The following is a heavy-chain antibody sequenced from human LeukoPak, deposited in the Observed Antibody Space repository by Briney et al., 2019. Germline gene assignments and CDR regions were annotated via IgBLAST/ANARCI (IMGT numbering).Heavy chain of an antibody. D-gene: IGHD2-2*02. CDR1: GYTFTGYY. J-gene: IGHJ4*02. Sequence: GASVKVSCKASGYTFTGYYMHWVRQAPGQGLEWMGWINPNSGGTNYAQKFQGRVTMTRDTSISTAYMELSRLRSDDTAVYYCARVLGYCSSTSCYTAVIFDYWGQGTPVTVSS. V-gene: IGHV1-2*02. CDR2: INPNSGGT. CDR3: ARVLGYCSSTSCYTAVIFDY.